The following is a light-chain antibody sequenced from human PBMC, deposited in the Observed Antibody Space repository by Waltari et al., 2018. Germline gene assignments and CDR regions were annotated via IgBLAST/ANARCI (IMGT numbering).Light chain of an antibody. CDR2: AVN. J-gene: IGLJ1*01. CDR1: SRAVGAYDH. Sequence: QSALTQPPSASWSVGQSVTISCTGTSRAVGAYDHVSWYQHHPGNAPKPIINAVNKRPSGVPDRFAGSKSGNTASLTVSGLQAVDEATYYCSSHAGSYNPCGFGTGTKVAVI. V-gene: IGLV2-8*01. CDR3: SSHAGSYNPCG.